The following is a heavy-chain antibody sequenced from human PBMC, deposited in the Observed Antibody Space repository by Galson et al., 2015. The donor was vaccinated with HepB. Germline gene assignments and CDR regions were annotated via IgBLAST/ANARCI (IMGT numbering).Heavy chain of an antibody. D-gene: IGHD3-10*01. CDR2: IDPSDSYT. J-gene: IGHJ4*02. V-gene: IGHV5-10-1*01. Sequence: QSGAEVKKPGESLRISCKGSGYSFTSYWISWVRQMPGKGLEWMGRIDPSDSYTNYSPSFQGHVTISADKSISTAYLQWSSLKASDTAMYYCARHGNYYGSVSYWRQFDYWGQGTLVTVSS. CDR3: ARHGNYYGSVSYWRQFDY. CDR1: GYSFTSYW.